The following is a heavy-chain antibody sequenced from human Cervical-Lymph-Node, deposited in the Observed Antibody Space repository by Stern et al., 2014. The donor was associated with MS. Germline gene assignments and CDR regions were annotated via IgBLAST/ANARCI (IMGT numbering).Heavy chain of an antibody. V-gene: IGHV1-46*01. CDR2: IIPSGGST. Sequence: VQLVESGAEVKKPGASVKVSCKASGYTFTSYYMHWVRQAPGQGLEWMGIIIPSGGSTSYAQKFQGRVTMTRDTSTSTVYMELSSLRSEDTAVYYCSIEGSIPYYYYGMDVWGQGTTVTVSS. CDR3: SIEGSIPYYYYGMDV. J-gene: IGHJ6*02. D-gene: IGHD2-2*01. CDR1: GYTFTSYY.